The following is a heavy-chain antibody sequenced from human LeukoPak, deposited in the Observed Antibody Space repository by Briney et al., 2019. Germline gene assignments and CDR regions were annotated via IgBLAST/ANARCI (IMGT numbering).Heavy chain of an antibody. Sequence: SETLSLTCAVYGGSFSGYYWSWIRQPPGKGLEWIGEINHRGSTNYNPSLKSRATISVDTSKNQFSLKLSSVTAADTAVYYCARSLNSPWGYCSSTSCYILDYWGQGTLVTVSS. V-gene: IGHV4-34*01. CDR2: INHRGST. CDR1: GGSFSGYY. J-gene: IGHJ4*02. CDR3: ARSLNSPWGYCSSTSCYILDY. D-gene: IGHD2-2*02.